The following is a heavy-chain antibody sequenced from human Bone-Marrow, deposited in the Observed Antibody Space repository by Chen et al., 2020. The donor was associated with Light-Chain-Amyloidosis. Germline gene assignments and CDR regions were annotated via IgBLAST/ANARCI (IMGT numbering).Heavy chain of an antibody. V-gene: IGHV3-48*03. CDR2: ISSDSRSI. J-gene: IGHJ4*02. CDR3: ASLHDYNTYHLPFDY. D-gene: IGHD4-4*01. CDR1: GFTFDNYX. Sequence: EVQLVESGGGLVQPGGSLRLSCAAPGFTFDNYXMNWVRQFPGGGLEWVSYISSDSRSIYYADSVKGRFTISRDNAKNSLYLQMNSLRAEDTAVYYCASLHDYNTYHLPFDYWGQGTLVTVSS.